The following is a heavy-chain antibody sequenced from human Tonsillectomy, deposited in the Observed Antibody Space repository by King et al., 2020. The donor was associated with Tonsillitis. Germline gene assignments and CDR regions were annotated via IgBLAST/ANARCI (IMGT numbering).Heavy chain of an antibody. CDR3: IRGNQGDH. CDR1: GLTLSDFA. CDR2: MRSKPNSDAT. D-gene: IGHD3-10*01. V-gene: IGHV3-73*02. J-gene: IGHJ4*02. Sequence: VQLVESGGGLVQPGGSLKVSCEASGLTLSDFAVHWVRQASGKGLEWVGRMRSKPNSDATAYAESVKGRFTIFRDDAKNTAYLQMNSLRTEDTAVYYCIRGNQGDHWGQGTLVTVSS.